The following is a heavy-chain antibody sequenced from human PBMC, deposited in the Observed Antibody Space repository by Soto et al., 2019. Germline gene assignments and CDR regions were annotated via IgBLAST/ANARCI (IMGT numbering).Heavy chain of an antibody. V-gene: IGHV3-7*01. Sequence: LRLSCEGSGFTFNIHWMTWVRQAPGKGLEWVASIKHDGTEEYYVDSVKGRFTISRDNARNSVFLQLNSLRAEDTAVYYCARDSRGANFDHWGQGALVTVSS. CDR2: IKHDGTEE. CDR3: ARDSRGANFDH. J-gene: IGHJ4*02. D-gene: IGHD2-15*01. CDR1: GFTFNIHW.